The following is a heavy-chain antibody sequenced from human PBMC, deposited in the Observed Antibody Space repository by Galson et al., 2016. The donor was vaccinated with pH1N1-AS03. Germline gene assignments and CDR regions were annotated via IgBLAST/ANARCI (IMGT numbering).Heavy chain of an antibody. Sequence: QSGAEVKKPGESLKISCKGSGYTFSDYWIGWVRQMPGKGLEWMGIIYPGDSDTRYSPSFQGQVTISVDKSVSTAYLQWSSLRAADTAIYFCARHLDPTGEDQVRDVLESWGQGTMVTVSS. V-gene: IGHV5-51*01. J-gene: IGHJ3*02. CDR2: IYPGDSDT. CDR1: GYTFSDYW. CDR3: ARHLDPTGEDQVRDVLES. D-gene: IGHD7-27*01.